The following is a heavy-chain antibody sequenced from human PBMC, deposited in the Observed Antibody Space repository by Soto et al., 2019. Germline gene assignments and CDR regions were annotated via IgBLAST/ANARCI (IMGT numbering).Heavy chain of an antibody. J-gene: IGHJ6*02. CDR1: GFSLSTSGVG. CDR3: AHSHLTIFGVVDGGPYYYYYGMDV. Sequence: SGPTLVKPTQTLTLTCTFSGFSLSTSGVGVGWIRQPPGKALEWLALIYWNDDKRYSPSLKSRLTITKDTSKNQVVLTMTNMDPVDTATYYCAHSHLTIFGVVDGGPYYYYYGMDVWGQGTTVTVSS. CDR2: IYWNDDK. V-gene: IGHV2-5*01. D-gene: IGHD3-3*01.